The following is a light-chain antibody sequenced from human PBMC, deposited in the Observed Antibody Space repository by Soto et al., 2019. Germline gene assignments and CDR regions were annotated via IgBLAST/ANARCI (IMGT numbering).Light chain of an antibody. Sequence: QSALTQPASVSGSPGQSITISCTGTSSDVGGSKDVSWYQQHPGKAPELMIFEVSNRPSGVANRFSGSKSGNTASLTISGLQAEYEADYYCSSYISGSTPYVFGTGTKLTVL. J-gene: IGLJ1*01. V-gene: IGLV2-14*01. CDR2: EVS. CDR3: SSYISGSTPYV. CDR1: SSDVGGSKD.